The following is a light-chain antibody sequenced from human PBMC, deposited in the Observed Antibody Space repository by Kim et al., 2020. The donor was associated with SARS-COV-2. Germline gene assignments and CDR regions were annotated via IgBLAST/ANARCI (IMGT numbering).Light chain of an antibody. V-gene: IGKV3-15*01. CDR1: QSVSSN. Sequence: EIVMTQSPATLPVSPGERATLSCRASQSVSSNLAWYQQKPGQAPRLLIYGASTRATGIPARFSGSGSGTEFTLTISSLQSEDFAVYYCQQYNNWRTFGQGTKLEI. J-gene: IGKJ2*01. CDR2: GAS. CDR3: QQYNNWRT.